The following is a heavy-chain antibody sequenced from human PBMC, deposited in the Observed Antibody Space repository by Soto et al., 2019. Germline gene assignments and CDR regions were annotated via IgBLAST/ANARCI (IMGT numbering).Heavy chain of an antibody. CDR2: IYTTGST. D-gene: IGHD5-12*01. V-gene: IGHV3-53*01. CDR3: TRDPATTLGYGMDV. J-gene: IGHJ6*02. Sequence: PGGSLRLSCAASGFIVSSSFMSWVRQAPGKGLEWVSVIYTTGSTYYVDSVKGRSTISRDDSRNTVYLQMNSLRAEDTAVYYCTRDPATTLGYGMDVWGQGTTVTVSS. CDR1: GFIVSSSF.